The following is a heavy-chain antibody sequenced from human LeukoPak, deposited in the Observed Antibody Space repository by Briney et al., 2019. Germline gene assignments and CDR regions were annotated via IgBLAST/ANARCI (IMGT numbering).Heavy chain of an antibody. CDR3: ARGLRYFDWSPYMDV. CDR1: GGSISSYY. D-gene: IGHD3-9*01. V-gene: IGHV4-59*01. Sequence: SETLSLTCTVSGGSISSYYWSWIRQPPGKGLEWIGYIYYSGSTNYNPSLKSRVTISVDTSKNQFSPKLSSVTAADTAVYYCARGLRYFDWSPYMDVWGKGTTVTVSS. J-gene: IGHJ6*03. CDR2: IYYSGST.